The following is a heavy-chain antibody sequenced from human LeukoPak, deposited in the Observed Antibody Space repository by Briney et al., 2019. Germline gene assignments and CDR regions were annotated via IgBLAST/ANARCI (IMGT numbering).Heavy chain of an antibody. CDR1: GGSVSSGSYY. Sequence: PSETLSLTCTVSGGSVSSGSYYWSWIRQPPGKGLEWIGEINHSGSTNYNPSLKSRVTISVDTSKNQFSLKLSSVTAADTAVYYCARGGLWAIAARAFSRYFDLWGRDTLVTVSS. CDR3: ARGGLWAIAARAFSRYFDL. CDR2: INHSGST. V-gene: IGHV4-39*07. J-gene: IGHJ2*01. D-gene: IGHD6-6*01.